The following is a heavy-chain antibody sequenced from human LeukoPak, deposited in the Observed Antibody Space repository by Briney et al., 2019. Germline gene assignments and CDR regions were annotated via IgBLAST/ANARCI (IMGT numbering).Heavy chain of an antibody. Sequence: PGGSLRLSCASTGFTFSDAWMTWVRKAPGKELEWVGRIKTKTDGGTTDYAAPVKGRFTISRDDSKNTLYLQMNSLKTEDTAVYYCTTELWFGEDGGQGTLVTVSS. V-gene: IGHV3-15*01. D-gene: IGHD3-10*01. CDR3: TTELWFGED. CDR1: GFTFSDAW. J-gene: IGHJ4*02. CDR2: IKTKTDGGTT.